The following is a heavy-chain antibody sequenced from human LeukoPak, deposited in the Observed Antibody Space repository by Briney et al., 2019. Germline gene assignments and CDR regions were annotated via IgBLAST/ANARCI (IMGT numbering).Heavy chain of an antibody. J-gene: IGHJ4*02. Sequence: SETLSLTCTVSGGSISSYYWNWIRQPPGKGLEWIGYIYYGGSTNYNPSLKSRVTISVDTSKNQFSLKLSSVTAADTAVYYCARVRSHPRSEGWYSSSRTFDYWGQGTLVTVSS. CDR1: GGSISSYY. V-gene: IGHV4-59*01. CDR2: IYYGGST. D-gene: IGHD6-13*01. CDR3: ARVRSHPRSEGWYSSSRTFDY.